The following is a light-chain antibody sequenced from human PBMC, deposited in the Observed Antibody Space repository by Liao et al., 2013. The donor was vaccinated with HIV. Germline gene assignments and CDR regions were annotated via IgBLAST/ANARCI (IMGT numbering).Light chain of an antibody. J-gene: IGLJ3*02. Sequence: SYVLTQPPSVSVAPGKTARITCGGNNIGSKSVHWYQQKPGQAPVLVIYYDSDRPSGIPERFSGSNSGNTATLTISRVEAGDEADYYCQVWDVSEVFGGGTKLTVL. CDR2: YDS. V-gene: IGLV3-21*04. CDR1: NIGSKS. CDR3: QVWDVSEV.